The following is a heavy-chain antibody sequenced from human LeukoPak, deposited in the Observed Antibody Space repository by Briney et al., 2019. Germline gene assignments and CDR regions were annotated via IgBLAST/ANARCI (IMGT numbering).Heavy chain of an antibody. Sequence: SQTLSLTCAVSGGSISSGGYSWSWIRQPPGKGLEWIVYIYQSGSTYYNPSLKSRVTISVDRSKNQFSLKLSSVTAADTAVYYCARDGYCSGGSCYPRAHWYFDLWGRGTLVTVSS. J-gene: IGHJ2*01. D-gene: IGHD2-15*01. CDR3: ARDGYCSGGSCYPRAHWYFDL. CDR2: IYQSGST. CDR1: GGSISSGGYS. V-gene: IGHV4-30-2*01.